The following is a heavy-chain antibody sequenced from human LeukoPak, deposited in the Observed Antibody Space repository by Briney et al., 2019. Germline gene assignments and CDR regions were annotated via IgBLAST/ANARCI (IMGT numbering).Heavy chain of an antibody. CDR1: GFTFSRYW. J-gene: IGHJ4*02. V-gene: IGHV3-7*01. CDR2: IKQEGSEK. CDR3: ARYGDYTPYYFDY. Sequence: PGGSLRLSCAASGFTFSRYWMSWVRQAPGKGLEWVANIKQEGSEKYYVDSVKGRFTISRDNAKNSLYLHMNSPRAEDTAVYYCARYGDYTPYYFDYRGQGTLVTVSS. D-gene: IGHD4-17*01.